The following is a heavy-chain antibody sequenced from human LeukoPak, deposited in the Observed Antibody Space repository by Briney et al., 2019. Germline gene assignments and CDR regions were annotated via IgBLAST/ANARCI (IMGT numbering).Heavy chain of an antibody. J-gene: IGHJ4*02. CDR1: GFIFSTYG. Sequence: GRSLRLSCAASGFIFSTYGMHLVRQAPSKGLEWVAVIWYDGSNKYYGDSVKGRFTISRDNSKNTLYLHMNSLRAEDTGVYYCARASGPFDYWGQGTLVTVSS. CDR2: IWYDGSNK. V-gene: IGHV3-33*01. D-gene: IGHD3-10*01. CDR3: ARASGPFDY.